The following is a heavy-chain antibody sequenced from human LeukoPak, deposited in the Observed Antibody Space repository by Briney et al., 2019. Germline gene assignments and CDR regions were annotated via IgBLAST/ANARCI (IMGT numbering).Heavy chain of an antibody. V-gene: IGHV3-23*01. J-gene: IGHJ4*02. CDR2: ISGSGGST. CDR1: GFTFSSYA. Sequence: PGGSLRLSCAASGFTFSSYAMSWVRQAPGKGLGWVSAISGSGGSTYYADSVKGRFTISRDNSKNTLYLQMNSLRAEDTAVYYCAKGDAYSSSWDYWGQGTLVTVSS. CDR3: AKGDAYSSSWDY. D-gene: IGHD6-13*01.